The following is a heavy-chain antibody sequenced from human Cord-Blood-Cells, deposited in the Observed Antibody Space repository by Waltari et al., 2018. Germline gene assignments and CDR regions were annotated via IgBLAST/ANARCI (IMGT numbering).Heavy chain of an antibody. CDR3: ARGHGRDGYNN. V-gene: IGHV4-34*01. Sequence: QVQLQQWGAGLLKPSETLSLTCAVYGGSFSGYYWSWIRQPPGKGLEWIGEINHSGSTNYNPSLKSRVTISVDTSKNQFSLKLSSVTAADTAVYYCARGHGRDGYNNWGQGTLVTVSS. J-gene: IGHJ4*02. CDR2: INHSGST. D-gene: IGHD5-12*01. CDR1: GGSFSGYY.